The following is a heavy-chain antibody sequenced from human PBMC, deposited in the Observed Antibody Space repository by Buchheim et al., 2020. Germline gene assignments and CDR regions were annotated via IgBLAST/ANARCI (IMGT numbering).Heavy chain of an antibody. D-gene: IGHD2-2*01. V-gene: IGHV4-31*01. CDR1: GGSISSGGYY. CDR3: ARVERVVVVPAAMRSLEDPPSTGSLNWYFDL. J-gene: IGHJ2*01. CDR2: IYYSGST. Sequence: QVQLQESGPGLVKPSQTLSLTCTVSGGSISSGGYYWSWIRQHPGKGLEWIGYIYYSGSTYYNPSLKSQVTISVDTSKNQFSLKLSSVTAADTAVYYCARVERVVVVPAAMRSLEDPPSTGSLNWYFDLWGRGTL.